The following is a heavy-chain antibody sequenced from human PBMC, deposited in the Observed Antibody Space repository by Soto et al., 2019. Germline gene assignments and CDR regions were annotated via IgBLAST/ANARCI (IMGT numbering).Heavy chain of an antibody. J-gene: IGHJ5*02. CDR1: GFTFSDHG. V-gene: IGHV3-23*01. CDR2: ISGSVGST. CDR3: AKDRTIAARNYDA. Sequence: DVQLLESGGGLVQPGGSLSLACEASGFTFSDHGMSWVRQAPGKVLEWVSAISGSVGSTYYANSVNGRFTISRDNSKTTLFMQMSSLRDEDTAVYYCAKDRTIAARNYDAWGQGALVTVSS. D-gene: IGHD6-6*01.